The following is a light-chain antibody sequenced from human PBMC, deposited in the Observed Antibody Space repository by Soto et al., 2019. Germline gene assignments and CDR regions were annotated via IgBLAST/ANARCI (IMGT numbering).Light chain of an antibody. V-gene: IGKV3-15*01. CDR1: QSVSSN. CDR3: QQDKKCTST. J-gene: IGKJ1*01. CDR2: GAS. Sequence: TQSLTSLSASAGYRATISCRASQSVSSNLAWYQQKPGQAPRLLIYGASTRATGIPARFTGSGSGTEFTLTISCLQSEDFAVYYCQQDKKCTSTFGQGTKVDI.